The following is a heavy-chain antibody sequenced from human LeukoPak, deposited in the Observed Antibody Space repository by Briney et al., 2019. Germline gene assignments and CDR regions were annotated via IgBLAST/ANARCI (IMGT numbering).Heavy chain of an antibody. J-gene: IGHJ4*02. D-gene: IGHD2-15*01. V-gene: IGHV4-31*03. Sequence: SETLSLTCTVSGGSISSGGYFWSWIRQHPGRGLEWIGYIFYSGSTYYNPSLKSRVTISVDTSMNQFSLRLSPVTAADTAVYYCARERGRQVDYWGQGTLVTVSS. CDR3: ARERGRQVDY. CDR1: GGSISSGGYF. CDR2: IFYSGST.